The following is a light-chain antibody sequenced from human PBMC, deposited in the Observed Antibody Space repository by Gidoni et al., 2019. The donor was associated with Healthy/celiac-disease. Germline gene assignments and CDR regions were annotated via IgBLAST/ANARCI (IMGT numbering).Light chain of an antibody. CDR3: QQYNNWPPWT. Sequence: EIVMTQSPATLSVSPGERATLSCRASQSVSSNLAWYQQKPGQAPRLLIYGASTRATGIPSRFSGSGGGTEFTLTISSLQSEDFAVDYCQQYNNWPPWTFGQGTKVEIK. CDR1: QSVSSN. J-gene: IGKJ1*01. V-gene: IGKV3-15*01. CDR2: GAS.